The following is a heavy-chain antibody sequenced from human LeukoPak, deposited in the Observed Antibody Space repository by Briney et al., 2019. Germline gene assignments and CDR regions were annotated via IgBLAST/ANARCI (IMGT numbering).Heavy chain of an antibody. J-gene: IGHJ4*02. CDR1: GYTFSNYG. CDR2: ISAYNGNT. Sequence: ASVKVSCKASGYTFSNYGFSWVRQAPGQGLEWIGWISAYNGNTKSVQKLQGRGTMTTDTSTSTAYMELRSLRYDDTAVYYCARTEEDGFDYWGQGTPVTVSS. CDR3: ARTEEDGFDY. V-gene: IGHV1-18*01. D-gene: IGHD5-24*01.